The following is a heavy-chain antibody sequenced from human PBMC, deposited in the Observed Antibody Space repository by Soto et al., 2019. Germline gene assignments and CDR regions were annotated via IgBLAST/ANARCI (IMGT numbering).Heavy chain of an antibody. J-gene: IGHJ6*02. CDR3: AHSLGGFSSYYYQGMDV. V-gene: IGHV2-5*01. CDR1: GFSLNTSRVG. Sequence: QITLKESGPSLVKPTQTLTLTCSFSGFSLNTSRVGVGWVRQPPGKALEWLALIYWNDDLRYSPSLKSRLTVSKDSSKNQVVLTLTNMTPVDTATYYCAHSLGGFSSYYYQGMDVWGQGTTVTVSS. D-gene: IGHD2-15*01. CDR2: IYWNDDL.